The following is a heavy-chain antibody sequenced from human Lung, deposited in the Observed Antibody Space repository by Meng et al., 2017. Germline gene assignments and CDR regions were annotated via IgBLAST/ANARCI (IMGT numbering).Heavy chain of an antibody. CDR1: GGSIRTRGYY. CDR2: IGHSGFT. D-gene: IGHD6-19*01. CDR3: VRSSAWVRTGFDP. Sequence: HLQESGPGLVKPPEALSLTCGVSGGSIRTRGYYWGWIRQPPGKGLEWIGSIGHSGFTYYTPSLKSRVAVSLDTSKSQFSLMLTSVTAADTAVYYCVRSSAWVRTGFDPWGQGTLVTVSS. J-gene: IGHJ5*02. V-gene: IGHV4-39*01.